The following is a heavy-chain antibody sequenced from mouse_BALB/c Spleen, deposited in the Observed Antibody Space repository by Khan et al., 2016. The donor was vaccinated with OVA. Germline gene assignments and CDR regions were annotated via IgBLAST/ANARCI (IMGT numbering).Heavy chain of an antibody. CDR2: ICRGGST. Sequence: QVQLKESGPGLVQPSQSLSITCSVSGFPLTSYGVHWVRQSPGKGLAWLGAICRGGSTDFNAAFISRLSITKDNYKSHVFLQMISLQAYDTAIYYCVRKGSCFGYQYFDVWGAGTTVTVSS. CDR1: GFPLTSYG. V-gene: IGHV2-2-2*01. CDR3: VRKGSCFGYQYFDV. D-gene: IGHD1-2*01. J-gene: IGHJ1*01.